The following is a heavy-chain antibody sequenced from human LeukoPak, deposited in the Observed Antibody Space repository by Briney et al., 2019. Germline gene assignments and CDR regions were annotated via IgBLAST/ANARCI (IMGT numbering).Heavy chain of an antibody. V-gene: IGHV4-59*01. Sequence: SETLSLTCTVSGDSISSYYWSWIRQPPGKGLEWIGYIYYSGRTTCNPSLKSRVTISVDTSKNQFSLKLSSVTAADTAVYYCARANPSNYYGMDVWGQGTTVTVSS. J-gene: IGHJ6*02. D-gene: IGHD4-11*01. CDR3: ARANPSNYYGMDV. CDR2: IYYSGRT. CDR1: GDSISSYY.